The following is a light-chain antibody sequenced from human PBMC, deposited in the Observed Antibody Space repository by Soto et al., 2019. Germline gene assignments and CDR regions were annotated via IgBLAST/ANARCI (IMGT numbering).Light chain of an antibody. V-gene: IGKV3-20*01. Sequence: EIVLTQSPATLSLSPGERATLSCRASQSVSSYLAWYQQKPGQAPRLLIYDASTRATGIPDRFSGSGSGTDFTLTISRLEPEDFAVYYCQQYGSSVTFGRGTKVDIK. CDR2: DAS. CDR3: QQYGSSVT. CDR1: QSVSSY. J-gene: IGKJ4*01.